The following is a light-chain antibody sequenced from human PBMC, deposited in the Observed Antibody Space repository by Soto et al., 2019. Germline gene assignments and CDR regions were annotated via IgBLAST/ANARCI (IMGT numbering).Light chain of an antibody. J-gene: IGKJ3*01. V-gene: IGKV3-20*01. CDR2: GAS. Sequence: EIVLTQSPGTLSLSPGERATLSCRASQSVSSNYLAWYQQKHGQAPRLLIYGASSRATGIPDRFSGSGSGTDFTLTISRLEPEDCAVYYCQQYGSSLFTFGPGTKVDI. CDR3: QQYGSSLFT. CDR1: QSVSSNY.